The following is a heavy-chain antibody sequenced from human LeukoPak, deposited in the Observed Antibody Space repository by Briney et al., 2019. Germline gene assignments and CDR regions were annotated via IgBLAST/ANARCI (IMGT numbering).Heavy chain of an antibody. J-gene: IGHJ4*02. CDR3: ARHTSMVRGVMKSYFDY. V-gene: IGHV4-39*01. CDR1: GGSISSSSYY. CDR2: IYYSGST. Sequence: PETLSLTCTVSGGSISSSSYYWVWMRQPPGKGLEWIGRIYYSGSTYYNPSLKSRVTISVDTSKNQFSLRLNSVTAADTAVYYCARHTSMVRGVMKSYFDYWGQGTLATVSS. D-gene: IGHD3-10*01.